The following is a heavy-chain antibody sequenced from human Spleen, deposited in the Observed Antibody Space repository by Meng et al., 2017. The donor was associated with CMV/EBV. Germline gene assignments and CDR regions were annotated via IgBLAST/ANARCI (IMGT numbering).Heavy chain of an antibody. V-gene: IGHV3-13*01. Sequence: GESLKISCAASGFTFSSYDMHWVRQATGKGLEWVSAIGTAGDTYYPGSVKGRFTISRENAKNSLYLQMNSLRAGDTAVYYCARGGSSSWYGGRFDPWGQGTLVTVSS. J-gene: IGHJ5*02. CDR2: IGTAGDT. CDR3: ARGGSSSWYGGRFDP. CDR1: GFTFSSYD. D-gene: IGHD6-13*01.